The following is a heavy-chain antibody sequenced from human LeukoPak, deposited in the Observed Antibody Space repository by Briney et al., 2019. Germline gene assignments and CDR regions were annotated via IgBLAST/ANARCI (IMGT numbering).Heavy chain of an antibody. J-gene: IGHJ4*02. CDR3: AKDRQWLVRRGNSFDY. CDR2: ISGSGGST. D-gene: IGHD6-19*01. Sequence: PGGSLRLSCAASGFTFNSYAMNWVRQAPGKGLECISGSGGSTYYADSVKGRFTISRDNSKNTLYLQMNSPRTEDTAVYYCAKDRQWLVRRGNSFDYWGQGTLVTVSS. V-gene: IGHV3-23*01. CDR1: GFTFNSYA.